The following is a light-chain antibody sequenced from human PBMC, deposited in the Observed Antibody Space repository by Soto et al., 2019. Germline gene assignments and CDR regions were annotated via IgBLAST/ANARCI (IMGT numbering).Light chain of an antibody. CDR1: NSNVGSNT. CDR2: GNS. V-gene: IGLV1-40*01. J-gene: IGLJ1*01. CDR3: QSYDSSLSAYV. Sequence: QSVLTQPPSASGTPGQRVTISCSGSNSNVGSNTVHWYQHLPGTAPKLLIYGNSDRPSGVPDRFSGSKSGTSASLAITGLQAEDEADYYCQSYDSSLSAYVFGTGTKVTV.